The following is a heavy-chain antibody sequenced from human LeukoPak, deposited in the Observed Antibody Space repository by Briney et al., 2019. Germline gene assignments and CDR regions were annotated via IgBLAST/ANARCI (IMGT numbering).Heavy chain of an antibody. J-gene: IGHJ4*02. CDR1: GDAITGSSYY. D-gene: IGHD3-22*01. CDR2: MYYSGST. Sequence: PSETLSLTCTVSGDAITGSSYYWGWIRQPPGKRLEWIGSMYYSGSTFSNPSLRSRVNMSADTSKNQFSLKLSSVTAADTAVYYCARQYYDRTGYYYFDNWSQGTQVTVSS. CDR3: ARQYYDRTGYYYFDN. V-gene: IGHV4-39*01.